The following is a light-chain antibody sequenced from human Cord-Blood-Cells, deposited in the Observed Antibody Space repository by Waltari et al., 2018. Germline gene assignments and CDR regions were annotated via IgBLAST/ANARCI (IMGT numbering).Light chain of an antibody. CDR1: SSDVGGYNY. Sequence: QSALTQPPSASGSPGQSVTISCPGTSSDVGGYNYVSWYQQHPGKAPKLMIYEVSKRPSGVPDRFSGSKSGNTASLTVSGLQAEDEADYYCSSYAGSNKLVVFGGGTKLTVL. J-gene: IGLJ2*01. V-gene: IGLV2-8*01. CDR3: SSYAGSNKLVV. CDR2: EVS.